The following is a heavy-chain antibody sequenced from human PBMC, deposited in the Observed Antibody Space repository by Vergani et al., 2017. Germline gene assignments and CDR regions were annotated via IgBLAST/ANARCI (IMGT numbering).Heavy chain of an antibody. Sequence: QVQLQESGPGLVKPSETLSLTCTVSGGSISSYYWSWIRQPPGKGLEWIGYIYYTGRTNYNPSLKSRVTISVDTSKNQFSLKLSSVTAADTAVYYCARDLRGSSHISGWYNWFDPWGQGTLVTVSS. CDR1: GGSISSYY. J-gene: IGHJ5*02. CDR3: ARDLRGSSHISGWYNWFDP. CDR2: IYYTGRT. D-gene: IGHD6-19*01. V-gene: IGHV4-59*01.